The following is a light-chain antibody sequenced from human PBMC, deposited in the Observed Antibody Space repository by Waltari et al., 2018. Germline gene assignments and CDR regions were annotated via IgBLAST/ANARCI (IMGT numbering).Light chain of an antibody. CDR2: RKN. J-gene: IGLJ2*01. Sequence: QSVLTQPPSASGTPGQRVTISCSGSSSNIGSNTVNWYQQLPGTAPKLLIYRKNQRPSGVPDRCSGSKSGTSASLAISGLQSEDEADYYCAAWDDSLNGLVVFGGGTKLTVL. V-gene: IGLV1-44*01. CDR3: AAWDDSLNGLVV. CDR1: SSNIGSNT.